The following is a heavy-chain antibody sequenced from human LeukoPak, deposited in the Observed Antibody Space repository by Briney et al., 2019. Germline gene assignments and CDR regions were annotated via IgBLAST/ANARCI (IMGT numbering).Heavy chain of an antibody. CDR2: INHSGST. J-gene: IGHJ4*02. V-gene: IGHV4-34*01. Sequence: SETLSLTCAVYGGSFSGYYWSWIRQPPGKGLEWIGEINHSGSTNYNPSLKSRVTMSVDTSKNQFSLKLSSVTAADTAVYYCARALGYCSSTSCYIDYWGRGTLVTVSS. CDR1: GGSFSGYY. CDR3: ARALGYCSSTSCYIDY. D-gene: IGHD2-2*02.